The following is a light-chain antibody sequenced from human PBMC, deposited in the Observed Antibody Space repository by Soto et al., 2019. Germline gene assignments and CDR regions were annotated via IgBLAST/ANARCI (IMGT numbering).Light chain of an antibody. CDR1: QSISSW. CDR3: QHWVDYMWT. J-gene: IGKJ1*01. CDR2: KAS. Sequence: DIHLTQSPSTLSASVGDRVTITCRASQSISSWLAWYQQKPGKAPKLLIYKASTLESGVPSRFSGSGSGTEFTLTISSLQLDDFATYYCQHWVDYMWTFGQGTKVEIK. V-gene: IGKV1-5*03.